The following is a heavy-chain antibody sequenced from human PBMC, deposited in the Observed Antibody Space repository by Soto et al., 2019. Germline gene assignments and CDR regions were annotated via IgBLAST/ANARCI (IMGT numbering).Heavy chain of an antibody. CDR1: GGSISSRSYY. V-gene: IGHV4-39*07. CDR2: IYYSGST. Sequence: SETLSLTCTVSGGSISSRSYYWGWIRQPPGKGLEWIGSIYYSGSTYYNPSLKIRVTISVVTSKIHFSLKLSSVTAADTAVYYCATYYYYDSSGYYDAFDIWGQGTMVTVSS. J-gene: IGHJ3*02. D-gene: IGHD3-22*01. CDR3: ATYYYYDSSGYYDAFDI.